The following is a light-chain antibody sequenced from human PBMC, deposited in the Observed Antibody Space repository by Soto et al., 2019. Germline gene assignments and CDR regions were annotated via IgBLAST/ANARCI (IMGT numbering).Light chain of an antibody. CDR3: QQRSDWPRT. CDR2: DAS. CDR1: QSVSSS. Sequence: ETVLTQSPATLSLSPGERATLSCRASQSVSSSLAWYQQKPGQAPRLLIHDASNRATGIPARFSGSGSGTDFTLTISSLEPEDFAVYYCQQRSDWPRTFGQGTKLEIK. V-gene: IGKV3-11*01. J-gene: IGKJ2*01.